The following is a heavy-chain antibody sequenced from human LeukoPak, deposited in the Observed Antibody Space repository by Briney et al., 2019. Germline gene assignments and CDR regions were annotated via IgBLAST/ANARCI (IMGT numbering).Heavy chain of an antibody. CDR3: AGGSGWLIDY. V-gene: IGHV3-7*03. Sequence: GVSLRLSCAASGFTFSSFWMNWVRHTPGKGLEWVANIEGDGREKNYMDSVKGRFTISRDNAKKSLHLQMNSLRAEDTGVYYCAGGSGWLIDYWGQGTLVTVSS. D-gene: IGHD6-19*01. J-gene: IGHJ4*02. CDR2: IEGDGREK. CDR1: GFTFSSFW.